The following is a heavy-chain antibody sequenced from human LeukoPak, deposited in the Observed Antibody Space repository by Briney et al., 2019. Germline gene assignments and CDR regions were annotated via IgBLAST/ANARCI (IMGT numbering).Heavy chain of an antibody. CDR2: LSSGNTM. Sequence: GGSLRLSCAASGFTFSSYEINWVRQAPGKGLEWVSYLSSGNTMYYADSVKGRFTISRDNAKNSLFLQMISLRDEDTAVYYCARYEVGAFDIWGQGTMVTVSS. V-gene: IGHV3-48*03. J-gene: IGHJ3*02. D-gene: IGHD1-26*01. CDR1: GFTFSSYE. CDR3: ARYEVGAFDI.